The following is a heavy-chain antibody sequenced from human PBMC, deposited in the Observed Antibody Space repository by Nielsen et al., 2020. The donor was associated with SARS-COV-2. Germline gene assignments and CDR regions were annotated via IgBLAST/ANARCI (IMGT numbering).Heavy chain of an antibody. Sequence: WIRQPPGKGLEWIASIYYSGSTFYNPSLKTRVTISVDTSKNQFSLKLSSVTAADTAVYYCAKLGMGYCSGGSCERAFDIWGQGTMVTVSS. J-gene: IGHJ3*02. CDR3: AKLGMGYCSGGSCERAFDI. D-gene: IGHD2-15*01. V-gene: IGHV4-39*07. CDR2: IYYSGST.